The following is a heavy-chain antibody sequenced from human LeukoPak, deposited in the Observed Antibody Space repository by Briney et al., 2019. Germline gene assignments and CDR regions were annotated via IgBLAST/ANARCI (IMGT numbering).Heavy chain of an antibody. CDR1: GFAFSDYW. CDR3: ARDSSPRYSGYDWVF. V-gene: IGHV3-7*01. J-gene: IGHJ4*02. D-gene: IGHD5-12*01. Sequence: GGSLRLFCTASGFAFSDYWMSWVRQAPGKGLEWLANINQDGSQTSYVDSVRGRFTVSRDNPKNSLYLQMNSLRADDTAVYYCARDSSPRYSGYDWVFWGRGTLVTVSS. CDR2: INQDGSQT.